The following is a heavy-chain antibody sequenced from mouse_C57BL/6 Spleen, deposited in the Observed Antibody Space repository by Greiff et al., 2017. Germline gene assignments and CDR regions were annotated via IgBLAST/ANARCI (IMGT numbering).Heavy chain of an antibody. Sequence: EVQLVESGGGLVKPGGSLKLSCAASGFTFSSYAMSWVRQTPEKRLEWVATISDGGSYTYYPDNVKGRFTISRDNAKNNLYLQMSHLKSEDTAMYYGARSTEGYFDVWGTGTTVTVSS. CDR1: GFTFSSYA. V-gene: IGHV5-4*01. J-gene: IGHJ1*03. CDR2: ISDGGSYT. CDR3: ARSTEGYFDV.